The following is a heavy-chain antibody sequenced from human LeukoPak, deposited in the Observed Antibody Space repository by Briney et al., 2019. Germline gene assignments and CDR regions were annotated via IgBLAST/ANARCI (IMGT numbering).Heavy chain of an antibody. CDR1: GGSISSYY. J-gene: IGHJ4*02. V-gene: IGHV4-59*01. CDR2: IYYSGST. CDR3: ARESMNGDFDY. D-gene: IGHD4-17*01. Sequence: PSETLSLTCTVSGGSISSYYWSWIRQPPGKGLEWIGYIYYSGSTNYNPSLKSRVTISVDTPKNQFSLKLSSVTAADTAVYYCARESMNGDFDYWGQGTLVTVSS.